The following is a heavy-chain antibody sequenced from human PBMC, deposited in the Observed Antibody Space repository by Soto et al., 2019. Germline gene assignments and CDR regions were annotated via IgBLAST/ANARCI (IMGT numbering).Heavy chain of an antibody. D-gene: IGHD3-3*01. CDR2: ISGSGFGT. CDR1: GFTFSSYA. V-gene: IGHV3-23*01. CDR3: AKDIDSWGDFDLHY. Sequence: ESGGGLVQPGGSLRLSCAASGFTFSSYAMSWVRQAPGKGLEWASSISGSGFGTYYADSVKGRFTISRDNPKNTLYLQMSSLRAEDTAVYYCAKDIDSWGDFDLHYWGQGTLVTVSS. J-gene: IGHJ4*02.